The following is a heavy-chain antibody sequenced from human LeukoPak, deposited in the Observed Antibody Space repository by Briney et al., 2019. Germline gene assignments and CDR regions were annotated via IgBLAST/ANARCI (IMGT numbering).Heavy chain of an antibody. CDR3: ARGQGYSYFYGMDV. Sequence: PGGSLRLSCAASGFTFSGYSMTWVRQAPGKGLEWVSYISSSSSTIYYADSVKGRFTISRDNAKNSLYLQMNSLRAEDTAVYYCARGQGYSYFYGMDVWGQGTTVTVSS. J-gene: IGHJ6*02. V-gene: IGHV3-48*04. CDR1: GFTFSGYS. CDR2: ISSSSSTI. D-gene: IGHD5-18*01.